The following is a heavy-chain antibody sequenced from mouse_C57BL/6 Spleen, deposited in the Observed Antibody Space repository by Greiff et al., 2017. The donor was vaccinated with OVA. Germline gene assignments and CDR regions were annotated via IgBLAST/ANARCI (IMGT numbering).Heavy chain of an antibody. D-gene: IGHD3-2*02. CDR1: GYAFTNYL. J-gene: IGHJ4*01. V-gene: IGHV1-54*01. Sequence: VQLQQSGAELVRPGTSVKVSCKASGYAFTNYLIEWVKQRPGKGLEWIGVINPGSGGCNYNEKFKGKATLTADKSSSTAYMQLSSLTSEDSAVYFCARKGSSGYVGYDAMDYWGQGTSVTVSS. CDR2: INPGSGGC. CDR3: ARKGSSGYVGYDAMDY.